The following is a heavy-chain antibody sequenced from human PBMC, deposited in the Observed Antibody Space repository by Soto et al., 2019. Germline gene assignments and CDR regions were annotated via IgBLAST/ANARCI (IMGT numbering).Heavy chain of an antibody. V-gene: IGHV1-69*13. D-gene: IGHD3-22*01. Sequence: ASVKVSCKASGGTFSSYAISWVRQAPGQGLEWMGGIIPIFGTANYAQKFQGRVTITADESTSTAYMELSSLRSEDTAVYYCARDCYYDSSGYQDRCAAFDIWGQGTMVTVSS. CDR2: IIPIFGTA. J-gene: IGHJ3*02. CDR1: GGTFSSYA. CDR3: ARDCYYDSSGYQDRCAAFDI.